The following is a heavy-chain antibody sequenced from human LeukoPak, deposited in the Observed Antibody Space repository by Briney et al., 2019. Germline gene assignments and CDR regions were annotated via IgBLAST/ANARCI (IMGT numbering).Heavy chain of an antibody. V-gene: IGHV4-59*01. CDR1: GGSISNYY. Sequence: SESLSLTCSVSGGSISNYYWSWIRQPPGKGLEWIGYIHYSGSTNYNPSLKSRVTISVDTSQNQFSLKLSSVTAADTAVYYCARGANWFDSWGQGTLVTVSS. J-gene: IGHJ5*01. CDR2: IHYSGST. CDR3: ARGANWFDS.